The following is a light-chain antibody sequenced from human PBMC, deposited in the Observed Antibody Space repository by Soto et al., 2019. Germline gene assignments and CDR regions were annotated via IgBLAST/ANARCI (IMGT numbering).Light chain of an antibody. CDR2: DVI. CDR3: SSYTSSSTYV. CDR1: SSDVGAYNY. Sequence: QSVLTQPASVSGSPGQSITISCTGTSSDVGAYNYVSWYQQHPGKAPKLMIYDVINRPSGVSNRFSGSKSGNTASLTISGLQAEDEADYYCSSYTSSSTYVFGTGTKVTVL. J-gene: IGLJ1*01. V-gene: IGLV2-14*01.